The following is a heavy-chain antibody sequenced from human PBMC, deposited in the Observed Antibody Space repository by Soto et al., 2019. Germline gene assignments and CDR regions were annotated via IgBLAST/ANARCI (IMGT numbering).Heavy chain of an antibody. V-gene: IGHV1-18*04. J-gene: IGHJ1*01. CDR1: GYIFTSYY. CDR3: ARDLRQQLLGY. CDR2: INGLNGNK. D-gene: IGHD6-13*01. Sequence: GPSVKVSCKASGYIFTSYYIHWVRQAPGQGLEWMGWINGLNGNKKYAQRLQGRVTMTTDTSTSTAYMELRSLRSDDTAVYFCARDLRQQLLGYCGQGSLVTGSS.